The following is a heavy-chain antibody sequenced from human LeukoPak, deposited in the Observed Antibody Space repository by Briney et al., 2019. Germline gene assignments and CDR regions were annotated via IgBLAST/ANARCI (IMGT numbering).Heavy chain of an antibody. D-gene: IGHD6-6*01. CDR1: GGTFSSYA. J-gene: IGHJ4*02. CDR3: VSIAARFLPFDY. V-gene: IGHV1-2*02. Sequence: ASVKVSCKASGGTFSSYAISWVRQAPGQGLEWMGWINPNSGGTNYAQKFQGRVTMTRDTSISTAYMELSRLRSDDTAVYYCVSIAARFLPFDYWGQGTLVTVSS. CDR2: INPNSGGT.